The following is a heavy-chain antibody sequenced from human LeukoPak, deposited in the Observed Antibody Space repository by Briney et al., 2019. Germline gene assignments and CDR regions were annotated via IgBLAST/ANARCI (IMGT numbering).Heavy chain of an antibody. Sequence: GGSLRLSCAASGFTFSTYAMSWVRQAAGKGLEWVSLISGSGGGTYYADSVKGRFTISRDNSKNTLYLQMNSLRAEDTAVYYCAKVPVYYYGMDVWGQGTTVTVSS. CDR3: AKVPVYYYGMDV. J-gene: IGHJ6*02. V-gene: IGHV3-23*01. CDR2: ISGSGGGT. CDR1: GFTFSTYA.